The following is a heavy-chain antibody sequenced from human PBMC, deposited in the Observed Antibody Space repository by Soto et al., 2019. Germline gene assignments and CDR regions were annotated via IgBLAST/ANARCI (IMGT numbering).Heavy chain of an antibody. CDR2: IYYSGST. J-gene: IGHJ4*02. D-gene: IGHD6-19*01. V-gene: IGHV4-59*01. CDR3: ARVGQHMAVAGRIFHFDH. CDR1: GGSISTYF. Sequence: SETLSLTCTVSGGSISTYFWSWIRQSPGKGLEWIGYIYYSGSTNYNPSLEGRVTISVDTAQNQFALKLRSATAADTAVYYCARVGQHMAVAGRIFHFDHWGQGKLVTVSS.